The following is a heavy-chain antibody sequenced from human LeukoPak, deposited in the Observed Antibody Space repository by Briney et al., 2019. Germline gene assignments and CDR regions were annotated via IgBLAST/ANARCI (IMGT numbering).Heavy chain of an antibody. D-gene: IGHD5-18*01. Sequence: ASVKVSCKVSGHTLTELSMHWVRQAPGKGLEWMGGFDPEDGETIYAQKFQGRVTMTEDTSTDTAYMELSSLRSEDTAVYYCARRLGRGTAPDFWGQGTLVTVSS. J-gene: IGHJ4*02. CDR2: FDPEDGET. V-gene: IGHV1-24*01. CDR3: ARRLGRGTAPDF. CDR1: GHTLTELS.